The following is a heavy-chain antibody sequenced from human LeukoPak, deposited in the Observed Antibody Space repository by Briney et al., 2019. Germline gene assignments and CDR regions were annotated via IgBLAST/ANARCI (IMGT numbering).Heavy chain of an antibody. V-gene: IGHV3-21*06. D-gene: IGHD3-10*01. CDR3: ARDFLGGSGAGGY. Sequence: GGSLRLSCAASGFTFSTYTMNWVRQAPGKGLEWDSSISPTGGSTFYADSVKGRFTISRDNAENSLYFQMNSLRAEDTAVYYCARDFLGGSGAGGYWGQGTLVTVSS. CDR2: ISPTGGST. CDR1: GFTFSTYT. J-gene: IGHJ4*02.